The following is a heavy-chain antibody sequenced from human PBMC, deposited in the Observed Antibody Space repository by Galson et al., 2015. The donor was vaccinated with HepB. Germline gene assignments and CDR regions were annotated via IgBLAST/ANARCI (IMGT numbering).Heavy chain of an antibody. CDR2: ISGNGDST. D-gene: IGHD5-18*01. Sequence: SLRLSCAASGFGFDTHAMSWVRQAPGKGLEWISGISGNGDSTFYADSVKGRFTVARDNSNNMLYLQMNSRRAEDAGLYFCAKGYGLFDSWGQGILVTVSS. J-gene: IGHJ5*01. CDR3: AKGYGLFDS. CDR1: GFGFDTHA. V-gene: IGHV3-23*01.